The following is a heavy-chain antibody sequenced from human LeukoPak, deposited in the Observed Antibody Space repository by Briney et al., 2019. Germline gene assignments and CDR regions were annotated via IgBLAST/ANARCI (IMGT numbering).Heavy chain of an antibody. CDR2: ISTDGSDK. J-gene: IGHJ5*02. CDR1: GFTFSDYG. CDR3: AKDGTSSWFGEAT. V-gene: IGHV3-30*18. Sequence: GGSLRLSCAASGFTFSDYGMQWVRQAPGKGLEWVALISTDGSDKDYADSVKGRFTLSRDNSKNTLYLQMNSLRDEDTAVYYCAKDGTSSWFGEATWGQGTLVTVSS. D-gene: IGHD6-13*01.